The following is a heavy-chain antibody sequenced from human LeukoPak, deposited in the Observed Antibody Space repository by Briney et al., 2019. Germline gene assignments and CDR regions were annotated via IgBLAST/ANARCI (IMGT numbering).Heavy chain of an antibody. CDR3: ASAGYSSGWYDRGNWFDP. CDR1: VYTFTGYY. D-gene: IGHD6-19*01. Sequence: ASVKVSCKPSVYTFTGYYLHWVRQAPGPGLEWMGWIYPNSGGTNYAQKSQGRVTMTRDTSISTAYMELSRLRSDDTAVYYCASAGYSSGWYDRGNWFDPWGQGTLVTVSS. J-gene: IGHJ5*02. CDR2: IYPNSGGT. V-gene: IGHV1-2*02.